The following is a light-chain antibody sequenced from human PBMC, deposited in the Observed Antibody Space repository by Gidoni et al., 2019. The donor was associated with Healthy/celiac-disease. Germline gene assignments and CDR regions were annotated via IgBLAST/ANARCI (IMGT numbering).Light chain of an antibody. V-gene: IGKV3-15*01. J-gene: IGKJ2*01. Sequence: EIVLTPSPATLSVSPGERATLTCRASQSISSTLAWYQQKPGQAPRLLIYGASTRATGIPARFSGSGSGTEFTLTISSLQSEDFAVYYCQQYNNWPGTFGQGTKLEIK. CDR2: GAS. CDR3: QQYNNWPGT. CDR1: QSISST.